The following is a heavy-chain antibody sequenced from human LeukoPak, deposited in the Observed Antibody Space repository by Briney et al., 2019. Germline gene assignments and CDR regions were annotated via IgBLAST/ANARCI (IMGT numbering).Heavy chain of an antibody. V-gene: IGHV3-11*01. CDR2: ISSSGSTI. J-gene: IGHJ3*02. CDR1: GSTFSDYY. CDR3: ARDRWYGSGSYSAFDI. Sequence: RGSLRLSCAASGSTFSDYYMSWIRQAPGKGLEWVSYISSSGSTIYYADSVKGRFTISRDNAKNSLYLQMNSLRAEDTAVYYCARDRWYGSGSYSAFDIWGQGTMVTVSS. D-gene: IGHD3-10*01.